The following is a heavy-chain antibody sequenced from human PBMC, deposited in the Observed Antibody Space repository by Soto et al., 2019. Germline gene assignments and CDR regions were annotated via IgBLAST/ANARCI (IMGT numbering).Heavy chain of an antibody. D-gene: IGHD3-22*01. CDR1: GFSLSTSGMG. V-gene: IGHV2-5*02. J-gene: IGHJ4*01. CDR2: IYWDNTK. Sequence: QITLKESGPPLVKPTQTLTLTCTFSGFSLSTSGMGVGWIRQPPGKALEWLALIYWDNTKHHSPSLKSSLTITKDTSKDQVVITMTNMDPVDTGTYYWAHTVTLIWGHGTLGTVSS. CDR3: AHTVTLI.